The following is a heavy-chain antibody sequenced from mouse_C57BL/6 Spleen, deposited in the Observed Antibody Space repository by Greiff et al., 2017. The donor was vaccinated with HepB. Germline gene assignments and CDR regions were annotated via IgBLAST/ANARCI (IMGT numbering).Heavy chain of an antibody. V-gene: IGHV1-82*01. J-gene: IGHJ1*03. Sequence: QVQLKESGPELVKPGASVKISCKASGYAFSSSWMNWVKQRPGKGLEWIGRIYPGDGDTNYNGKFKGKATLTADKSSSTAYMQLSSLTSEDSAVYFCARSDYYGSSYEDWYFDVWGTGTTVTVSS. D-gene: IGHD1-1*01. CDR3: ARSDYYGSSYEDWYFDV. CDR1: GYAFSSSW. CDR2: IYPGDGDT.